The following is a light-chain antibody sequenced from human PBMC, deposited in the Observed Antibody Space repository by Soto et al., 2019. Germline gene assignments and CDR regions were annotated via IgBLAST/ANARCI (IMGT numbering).Light chain of an antibody. CDR3: QSYDTSLSGFYV. CDR1: SSNIGAGYD. Sequence: QSVLTQPPSVSGAPGQRVTMSCTGSSSNIGAGYDVHWYQQLPGTAPKLLIYGNINRPSGVPDRFSGSKSGTSASLAITGLQAEDEADYYCQSYDTSLSGFYVFGTGTKVTVL. V-gene: IGLV1-40*01. J-gene: IGLJ1*01. CDR2: GNI.